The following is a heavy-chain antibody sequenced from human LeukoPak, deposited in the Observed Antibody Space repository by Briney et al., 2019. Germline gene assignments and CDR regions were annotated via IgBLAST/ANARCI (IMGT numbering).Heavy chain of an antibody. CDR2: IYPGDSDT. CDR3: ARRGAYYYDSSGYHPFDY. D-gene: IGHD3-22*01. V-gene: IGHV5-51*01. Sequence: GESLKISCKGSGYSFTSYWIGWVRQMPGKGLEWMGIIYPGDSDTRYSPSFQGQVTISADKPISTAYLQWSSLKASDTAMYYCARRGAYYYDSSGYHPFDYWGQGTLVTVSS. CDR1: GYSFTSYW. J-gene: IGHJ4*02.